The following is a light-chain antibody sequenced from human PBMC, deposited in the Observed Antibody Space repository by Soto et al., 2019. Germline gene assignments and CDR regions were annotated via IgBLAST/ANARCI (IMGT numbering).Light chain of an antibody. CDR1: QSISSY. Sequence: DIQMTQSPSSLSASVGDRVTITCRASQSISSYLNWYQQKPGKAPKLLIYAASSLQSGVPSRFSGSGSGTDVTLPISSLQPEDFATYYCQQSYSTPFTFGPGTKVDIK. CDR2: AAS. CDR3: QQSYSTPFT. J-gene: IGKJ3*01. V-gene: IGKV1-39*01.